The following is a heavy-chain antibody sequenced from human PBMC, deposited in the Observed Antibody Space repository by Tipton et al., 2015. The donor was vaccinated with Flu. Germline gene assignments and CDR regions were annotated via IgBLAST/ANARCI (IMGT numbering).Heavy chain of an antibody. CDR3: ARSYNSGAGSYYGY. V-gene: IGHV4-61*02. D-gene: IGHD3-10*01. J-gene: IGHJ4*02. CDR1: GGSISSGSYY. Sequence: TLSLTCTVSGGSISSGSYYWSWIRQPAGEGLEWIGRIYTSGSTNYNPSLKSRVTISVDTSKNQFSLKLSSVTAADTAVYYCARSYNSGAGSYYGYWGQGTLVTVSS. CDR2: IYTSGST.